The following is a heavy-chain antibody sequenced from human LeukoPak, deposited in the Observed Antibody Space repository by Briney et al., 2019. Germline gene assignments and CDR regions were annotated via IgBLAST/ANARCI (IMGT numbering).Heavy chain of an antibody. D-gene: IGHD4-17*01. CDR2: IIPILGIA. Sequence: ASVKVSCKASGGTFSSYAISWVRQAPGQGLEWMGRIIPILGIANYAQKFQGRVTITADKSTSTAYMELSSLRSEDTAVYYCARYHGVDAFDIWGQGTMVTVSS. CDR1: GGTFSSYA. V-gene: IGHV1-69*04. CDR3: ARYHGVDAFDI. J-gene: IGHJ3*02.